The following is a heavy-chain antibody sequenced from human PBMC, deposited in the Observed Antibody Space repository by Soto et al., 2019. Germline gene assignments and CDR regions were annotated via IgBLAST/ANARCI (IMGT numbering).Heavy chain of an antibody. Sequence: SETLSLTCAVYGGSFSGYYWSWIRQPPGKGLEWIGEINHSGSTNYNPPLKGRVTISVDTSKNQFSLKLSSVTAADTAVYYCASHDSSGYYFGYWGQGTLVTVSS. J-gene: IGHJ4*02. CDR3: ASHDSSGYYFGY. D-gene: IGHD3-22*01. CDR1: GGSFSGYY. V-gene: IGHV4-34*01. CDR2: INHSGST.